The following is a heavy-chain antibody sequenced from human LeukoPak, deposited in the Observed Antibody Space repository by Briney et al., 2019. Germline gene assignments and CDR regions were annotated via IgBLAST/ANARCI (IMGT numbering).Heavy chain of an antibody. CDR2: VKLDGSEK. Sequence: GGPLRLSCAASGFTFSSYWMSWVRQAPGKGLEWVANVKLDGSEKYYVDSVKGRFTISRDNAKNSLYLQMNSLRAENTAVYYCARDMGLGYCSGGICYYYYYMDVWGKGTTVTVSS. CDR1: GFTFSSYW. V-gene: IGHV3-7*01. D-gene: IGHD2-15*01. CDR3: ARDMGLGYCSGGICYYYYYMDV. J-gene: IGHJ6*03.